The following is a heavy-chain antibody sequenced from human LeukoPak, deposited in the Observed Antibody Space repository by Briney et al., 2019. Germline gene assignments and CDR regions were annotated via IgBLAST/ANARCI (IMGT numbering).Heavy chain of an antibody. D-gene: IGHD3-3*01. Sequence: ASVKVSCKASGYTFTGYYMHWVRQAPGQGLEWMGRINPNSGGTNYAQKFQGRVTMTRDTSISTAYMELSRLRSDDTAVYYCARTTYDFWSGYYDYWGREPWSPSPQ. V-gene: IGHV1-2*06. CDR2: INPNSGGT. J-gene: IGHJ4*02. CDR3: ARTTYDFWSGYYDY. CDR1: GYTFTGYY.